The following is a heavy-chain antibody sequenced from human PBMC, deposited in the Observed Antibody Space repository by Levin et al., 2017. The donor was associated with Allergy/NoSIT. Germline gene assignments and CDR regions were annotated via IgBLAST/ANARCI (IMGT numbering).Heavy chain of an antibody. V-gene: IGHV3-30*18. J-gene: IGHJ6*02. CDR2: ISYDGSNK. CDR3: AKDAQWLAYYDGMDV. D-gene: IGHD6-19*01. Sequence: CAASVFTFSSYGMHWVRQAPGKGLEWVAVISYDGSNKYYADSVKGRFTISRDNSKNTLYLQMNSLRAEDTAVYYCAKDAQWLAYYDGMDVWGQGTTVTVSS. CDR1: VFTFSSYG.